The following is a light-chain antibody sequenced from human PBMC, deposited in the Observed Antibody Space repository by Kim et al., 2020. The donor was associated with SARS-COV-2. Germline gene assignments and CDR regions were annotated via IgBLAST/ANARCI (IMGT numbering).Light chain of an antibody. J-gene: IGLJ2*01. V-gene: IGLV3-1*01. CDR3: QAWDSNIVV. CDR2: QDT. CDR1: KVGNKY. Sequence: SYELTQPPSVSVSPGQTATITCSGNKVGNKYVSWYQQRPGQSPLVVIYQDTYRPSGIPERFSGSNSANTATLTISGTQAMDEGDYYCQAWDSNIVVFGGG.